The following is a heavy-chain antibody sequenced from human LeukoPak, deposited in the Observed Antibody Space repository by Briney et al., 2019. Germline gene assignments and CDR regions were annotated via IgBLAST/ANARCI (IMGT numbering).Heavy chain of an antibody. J-gene: IGHJ6*03. D-gene: IGHD1-7*01. CDR1: GGSISSSSYY. Sequence: PSETLSLTCTVSGGSISSSSYYWGWIRQPPGKGLEWIGSIYYSGSTYYNPSLKSRVTISVDTSKNQFSLKLSSVTAADTAVYYCARANWNFCYYYYMDVWGKGTTVTVSS. V-gene: IGHV4-39*01. CDR2: IYYSGST. CDR3: ARANWNFCYYYYMDV.